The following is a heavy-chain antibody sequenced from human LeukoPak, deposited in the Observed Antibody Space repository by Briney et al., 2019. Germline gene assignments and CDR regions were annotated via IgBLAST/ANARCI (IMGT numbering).Heavy chain of an antibody. J-gene: IGHJ4*02. CDR3: ARDLGDCGDYSYYFDY. D-gene: IGHD4-17*01. CDR2: INAGNGNT. Sequence: ASVKVSCKASGYTFTSYAMHWVRQAPGQRLEWMGWINAGNGNTKYSQKFQGRVTITRDTSASTAYMELSSLRSEDTAVYYCARDLGDCGDYSYYFDYWGQGTLVTVSS. V-gene: IGHV1-3*01. CDR1: GYTFTSYA.